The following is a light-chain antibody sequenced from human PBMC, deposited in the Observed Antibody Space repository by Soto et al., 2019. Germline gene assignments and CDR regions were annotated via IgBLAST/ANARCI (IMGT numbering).Light chain of an antibody. CDR3: QQSYSTPRAT. V-gene: IGKV1-39*01. CDR1: QSISSY. Sequence: DIQMTQSPSSLSASVGDRVTITCRASQSISSYLNWYQQKPGKAPKLLIYAASSLQSGVPSRFSGSGSGTDFTLTISSLQPDDFATYYCQQSYSTPRATFGQGTKVDIK. J-gene: IGKJ1*01. CDR2: AAS.